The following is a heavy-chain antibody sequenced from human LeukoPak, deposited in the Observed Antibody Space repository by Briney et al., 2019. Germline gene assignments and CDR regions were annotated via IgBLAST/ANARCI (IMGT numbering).Heavy chain of an antibody. CDR1: GYSFTSYW. D-gene: IGHD3-10*01. J-gene: IGHJ4*02. V-gene: IGHV5-51*01. CDR2: IYPGDSDT. CDR3: ARHRPLWFGELLPLSSLDY. Sequence: GESLKISCKGSGYSFTSYWIGWVRQMPGKGLEWMGIIYPGDSDTRYSPSFQGQVTISADKSISTAYLQWSSLKASDTAMYYCARHRPLWFGELLPLSSLDYWGQGTLVTVSS.